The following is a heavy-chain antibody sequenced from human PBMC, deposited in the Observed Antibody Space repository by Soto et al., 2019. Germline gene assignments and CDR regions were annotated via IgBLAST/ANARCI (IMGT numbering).Heavy chain of an antibody. J-gene: IGHJ4*02. CDR1: GYTFTGHD. D-gene: IGHD6-6*01. Sequence: GASLKVSCKASGYTFTGHDLHWVRQAPGQGLEWMGWIKANGGATKYARKFQGRVTMTRDTSTTTAYLELNSLRSDDTAVYFCARVGSYSDGSSYPYWGQGTLVTVSS. CDR2: IKANGGAT. CDR3: ARVGSYSDGSSYPY. V-gene: IGHV1-2*02.